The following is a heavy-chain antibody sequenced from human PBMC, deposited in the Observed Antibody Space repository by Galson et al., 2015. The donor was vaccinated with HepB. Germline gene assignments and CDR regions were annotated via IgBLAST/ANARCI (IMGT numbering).Heavy chain of an antibody. J-gene: IGHJ6*02. V-gene: IGHV3-9*01. D-gene: IGHD6-13*01. CDR3: AKAATAVGFYYGMDA. Sequence: SLRLSCAASGFNFDDYAMYWVRQAPGKGLDWVSGMSWNGGTIGFADSVEGRFTISRENAKKILYLQMNGLRPEDTALYYCAKAATAVGFYYGMDAWGQGTTVTVSS. CDR2: MSWNGGTI. CDR1: GFNFDDYA.